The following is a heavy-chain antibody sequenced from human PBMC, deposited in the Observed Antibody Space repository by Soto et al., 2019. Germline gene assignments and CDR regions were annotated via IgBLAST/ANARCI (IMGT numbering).Heavy chain of an antibody. CDR1: GFTFDSYD. CDR3: ARGAPTGSFLFDY. V-gene: IGHV3-13*01. D-gene: IGHD1-26*01. J-gene: IGHJ4*02. CDR2: IGTVGAT. Sequence: VQLVESGGGLVRPGGSLRLSCAASGFTFDSYDMHWVRQAAGKPLEWVSSIGTVGATYYQDSVKGRFTFSRDNGKSSLSLQMNSLRVEDTAIYFCARGAPTGSFLFDYWGQGILVAVSS.